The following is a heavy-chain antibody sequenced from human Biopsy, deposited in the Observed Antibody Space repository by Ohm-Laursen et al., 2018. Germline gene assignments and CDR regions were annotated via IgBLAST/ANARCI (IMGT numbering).Heavy chain of an antibody. CDR3: ARSTGWYGDLYYFDY. J-gene: IGHJ4*02. D-gene: IGHD6-19*01. CDR1: GGTFSSYS. Sequence: SSVKVSCKASGGTFSSYSITWVRQAPGQGLEWMGGITPIFDINNYAQKFQGRLTITADESTSTAYMELSGLRSEDTAVYFCARSTGWYGDLYYFDYWGQGTLVTVSS. V-gene: IGHV1-69*01. CDR2: ITPIFDIN.